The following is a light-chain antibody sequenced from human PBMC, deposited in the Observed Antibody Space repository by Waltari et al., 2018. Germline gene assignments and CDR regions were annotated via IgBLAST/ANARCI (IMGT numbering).Light chain of an antibody. CDR2: KAS. CDR3: QQYNSYSWT. J-gene: IGKJ1*01. CDR1: QSISSW. Sequence: DIQMTQPPSTLSASVGDRVTITCRASQSISSWLAWYQQKPGKAPNLLIYKASTLQSGVPSRFSSSGSGTEFTLTISSLQPDDFATYYCQQYNSYSWTFGQGTKVEIK. V-gene: IGKV1-5*03.